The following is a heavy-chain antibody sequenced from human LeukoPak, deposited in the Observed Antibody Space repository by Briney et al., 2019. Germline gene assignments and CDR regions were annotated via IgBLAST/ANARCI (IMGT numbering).Heavy chain of an antibody. D-gene: IGHD1/OR15-1a*01. Sequence: GESLKISCKGSGYSFTSYWIGWVRQMPGKGLEWMGIIYPGDSDTRYSPSFQGQVTTSADKSLTAAYLQWSRLKTSDTAMYYCARGFGRTWLEYWGQGTLVTVSS. J-gene: IGHJ1*01. CDR3: ARGFGRTWLEY. CDR1: GYSFTSYW. CDR2: IYPGDSDT. V-gene: IGHV5-51*01.